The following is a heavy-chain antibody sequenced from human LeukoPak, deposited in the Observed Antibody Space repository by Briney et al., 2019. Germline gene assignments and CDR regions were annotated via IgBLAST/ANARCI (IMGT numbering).Heavy chain of an antibody. J-gene: IGHJ4*02. D-gene: IGHD3-22*01. Sequence: PGGSLRLSCAASGFTFSSYAMHWVRQAPGKGLEWVAVISYDGSNKYYADSVKGRFTISRDNSKNTLYLQMNSLRAEDTAVYYCARGDYYDSSGYNDWGQGTLVTVSS. CDR1: GFTFSSYA. CDR3: ARGDYYDSSGYND. V-gene: IGHV3-30-3*01. CDR2: ISYDGSNK.